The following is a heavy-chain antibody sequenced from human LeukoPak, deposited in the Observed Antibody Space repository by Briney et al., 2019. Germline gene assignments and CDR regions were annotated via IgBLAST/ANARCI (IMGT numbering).Heavy chain of an antibody. CDR1: GGSFSGYY. J-gene: IGHJ4*02. CDR2: INHSGST. Sequence: SETLSLTCAVYGGSFSGYYWSWIRQPPGKGLEWIGEINHSGSTNYNPSLKSRVTLSLDTYRNHFSLKFNSMTAADTAVYYCARQYGDYAPFDFWGQGTLVTVSS. CDR3: ARQYGDYAPFDF. D-gene: IGHD4-17*01. V-gene: IGHV4-34*01.